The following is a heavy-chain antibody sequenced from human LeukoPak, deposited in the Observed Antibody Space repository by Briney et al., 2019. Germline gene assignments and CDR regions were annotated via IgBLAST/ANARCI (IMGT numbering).Heavy chain of an antibody. CDR3: ARDGPGSSSWDFDY. J-gene: IGHJ4*02. D-gene: IGHD2-2*01. CDR1: GFTFSSYW. Sequence: GGSLRLSFAASGFTFSSYWMSWVRQAPGKGLEWVANIKQDGSEKYYVDSVKGRFTISRDNAKNSLYLQMNSLRAEDTAVYYCARDGPGSSSWDFDYWGQETLVTVSS. V-gene: IGHV3-7*01. CDR2: IKQDGSEK.